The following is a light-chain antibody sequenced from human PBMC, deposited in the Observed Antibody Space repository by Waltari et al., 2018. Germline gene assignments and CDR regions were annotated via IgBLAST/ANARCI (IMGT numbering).Light chain of an antibody. V-gene: IGLV3-21*04. CDR3: LVWHSTTDHHGV. CDR1: NSGSKS. J-gene: IGLJ2*01. Sequence: SYVVTQSPSVSVAPGETARITCGGDNSGSKSVHWYQQRPGQAPVLVISYDSDRPSGIPERCSGSNSGNTATLTISWVEADDEADYYCLVWHSTTDHHGVFGGGTKLTVL. CDR2: YDS.